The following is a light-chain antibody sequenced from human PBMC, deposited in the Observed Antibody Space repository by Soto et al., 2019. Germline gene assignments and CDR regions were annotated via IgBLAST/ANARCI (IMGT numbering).Light chain of an antibody. J-gene: IGKJ2*01. Sequence: DIQMTQSPSSLSASVGDRVTITCRASQSISSYLNWYQQKPGKAPKLLIYAASSVQSVVPSRFSGCGSGTDFTLTISSLQPEDFATYYSPQSYSTPTFGQGTKLEIK. CDR2: AAS. V-gene: IGKV1-39*01. CDR1: QSISSY. CDR3: PQSYSTPT.